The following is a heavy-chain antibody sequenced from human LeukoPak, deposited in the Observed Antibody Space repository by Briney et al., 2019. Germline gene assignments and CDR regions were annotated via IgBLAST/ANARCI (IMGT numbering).Heavy chain of an antibody. D-gene: IGHD5-18*01. CDR2: IYYSKNT. J-gene: IGHJ4*02. Sequence: SETLSLTCTVSGGSISSSSAYWGWIRQPPGKGLESIGSIYYSKNTYYNPSLKSRVTISADTSKNQFSLTLGSVSATDTAVYYCVSPRGFSYGYFDSWGQGTLVTVSS. CDR1: GGSISSSSAY. V-gene: IGHV4-39*01. CDR3: VSPRGFSYGYFDS.